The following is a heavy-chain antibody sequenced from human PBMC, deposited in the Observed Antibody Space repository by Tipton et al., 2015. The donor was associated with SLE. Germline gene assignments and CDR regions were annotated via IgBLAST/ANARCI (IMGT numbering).Heavy chain of an antibody. Sequence: QLVQSGGGVVQPGRSLRLSCAASGFTFSSYGMHWVRQAPGKGLEWVAVISYDGSNKYYADSVKGRFTISRDNSKNTLYLQMHSLRAEDTAVYYCARDKEESIAAAGDFDYWGQGTLVTVSS. CDR1: GFTFSSYG. J-gene: IGHJ4*02. CDR3: ARDKEESIAAAGDFDY. CDR2: ISYDGSNK. V-gene: IGHV3-30*03. D-gene: IGHD6-13*01.